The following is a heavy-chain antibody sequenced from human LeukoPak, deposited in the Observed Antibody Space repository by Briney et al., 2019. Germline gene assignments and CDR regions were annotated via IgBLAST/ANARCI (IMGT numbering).Heavy chain of an antibody. J-gene: IGHJ4*02. CDR1: GFTFSTYW. Sequence: GGSLRLSCAASGFTFSTYWMHWVRQAPGKGPVWVSHIDPDGTNTAYADSVKGRFAISRDNAENTLYLQMNSLRVEDTAVYYCVKDLHWGQFDFWGPGTLVTVSS. V-gene: IGHV3-74*01. CDR2: IDPDGTNT. CDR3: VKDLHWGQFDF. D-gene: IGHD7-27*01.